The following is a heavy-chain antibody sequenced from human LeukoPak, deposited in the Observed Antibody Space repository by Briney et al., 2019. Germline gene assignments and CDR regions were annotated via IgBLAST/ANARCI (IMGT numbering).Heavy chain of an antibody. D-gene: IGHD6-19*01. J-gene: IGHJ4*02. CDR1: GFAVSGIH. CDR3: ARDLAGALDF. CDR2: FYGGGGI. Sequence: GGSLTLSCAASGFAVSGIHMSWVRQAPGKGLECVSVFYGGGGIYYADSVRGRFTISRDNSKNTLYLEMNGLRGEDTAIYYWARDLAGALDFWGQGTVVTVSS. V-gene: IGHV3-66*01.